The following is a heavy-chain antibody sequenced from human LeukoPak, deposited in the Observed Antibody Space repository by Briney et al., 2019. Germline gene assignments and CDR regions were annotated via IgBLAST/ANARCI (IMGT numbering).Heavy chain of an antibody. J-gene: IGHJ4*02. D-gene: IGHD6-13*01. CDR2: VSSSGTT. CDR3: ARQEISSSYYSLVY. Sequence: SETLSLTCTVSGAPINQYFWPWIRHPAGEGLERIGRVSSSGTTNYNPSLKSRVTMSVDTSRNQFSLKVSSVTAADTAIYYCARQEISSSYYSLVYWGQGTLVTVSS. CDR1: GAPINQYF. V-gene: IGHV4-4*07.